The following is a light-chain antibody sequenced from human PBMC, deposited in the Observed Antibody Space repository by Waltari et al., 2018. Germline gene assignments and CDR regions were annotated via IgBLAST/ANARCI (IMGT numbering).Light chain of an antibody. V-gene: IGLV1-44*01. CDR1: RSNIGSNT. J-gene: IGLJ1*01. CDR2: TNN. Sequence: QSVLTQPPSASGTPGQRVTISCSGSRSNIGSNTVNWYQQLPGTAPKLRIYTNNQRPSGVPHRFSGSRSGTSASLAISGLQSEDEADYYCAAWDDSLNGFYVFGTGTKVTVL. CDR3: AAWDDSLNGFYV.